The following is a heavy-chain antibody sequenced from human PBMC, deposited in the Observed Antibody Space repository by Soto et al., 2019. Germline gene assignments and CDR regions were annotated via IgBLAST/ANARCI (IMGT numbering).Heavy chain of an antibody. D-gene: IGHD2-8*01. CDR1: GFTFSSYA. V-gene: IGHV3-23*01. CDR3: ANSLNEYCTHGVCYPDRFDY. Sequence: EVQLLESGGGLVQPGGSLRLSCAASGFTFSSYAMSWVRQAPGKGLEWVSAISGSGGSTYYADSVKGRFTISRDNSKNPLYLQMNSLRAEDTAVYYCANSLNEYCTHGVCYPDRFDYWGQGTLVTVSS. CDR2: ISGSGGST. J-gene: IGHJ4*02.